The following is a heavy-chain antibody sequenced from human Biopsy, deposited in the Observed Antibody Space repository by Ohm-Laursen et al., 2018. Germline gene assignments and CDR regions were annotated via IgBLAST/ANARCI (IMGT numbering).Heavy chain of an antibody. CDR2: FYSSGTT. CDR1: DASASSGRYY. V-gene: IGHV4-61*01. J-gene: IGHJ3*02. D-gene: IGHD3-10*01. CDR3: ARAPADQYAARNYYSSHAFDM. Sequence: TLSLTCAISDASASSGRYYWTWIRQPPRKPLEWIGYFYSSGTTRYNPSLESRLPISMDTSKNEVSLRLTSMTAADTAVYFCARAPADQYAARNYYSSHAFDMWGQGTKVTVSS.